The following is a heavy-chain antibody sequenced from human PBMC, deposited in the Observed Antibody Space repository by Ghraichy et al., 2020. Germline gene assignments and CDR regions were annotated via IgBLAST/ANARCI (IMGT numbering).Heavy chain of an antibody. CDR1: GFTFSSYW. CDR2: IDSDGSTT. Sequence: GESLNISCAASGFTFSSYWMHWVRQAPGKGLVWVSRIDSDGSTTSYADSVKGRFTISRDKAKNTLYLQMNSLRAEDTSVYYCARSSSWYLGLSYFDYWGQGTLVTVSS. CDR3: ARSSSWYLGLSYFDY. D-gene: IGHD6-13*01. V-gene: IGHV3-74*01. J-gene: IGHJ4*02.